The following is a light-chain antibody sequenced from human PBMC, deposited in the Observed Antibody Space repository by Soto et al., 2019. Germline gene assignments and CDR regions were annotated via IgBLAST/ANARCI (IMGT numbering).Light chain of an antibody. J-gene: IGKJ1*01. V-gene: IGKV3-15*01. CDR3: QQYHNWPPAWT. CDR1: ERISRN. CDR2: GAS. Sequence: EIVMTQSPATLSVSPGESATLSCRASERISRNLAWYQQKPGQAPRLLVYGASTRASGVAARFSGGGSGTDFTLTISSLQSEDFAIYHCQQYHNWPPAWTFGQGTKVEIK.